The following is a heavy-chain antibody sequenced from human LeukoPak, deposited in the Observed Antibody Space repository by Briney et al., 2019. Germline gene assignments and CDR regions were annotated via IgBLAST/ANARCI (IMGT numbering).Heavy chain of an antibody. Sequence: ASVKVSCKASGYTFTSYYMQWVRQAPGQGLEWMGTISPTGGSTNYAQKLQGRVTMTRDKSTSTVYMELNSLRSEDTAVYYCARVAYYDGSSAGVLDYWGQGTLVTVSS. J-gene: IGHJ4*02. CDR3: ARVAYYDGSSAGVLDY. V-gene: IGHV1-46*04. CDR2: ISPTGGST. D-gene: IGHD3-22*01. CDR1: GYTFTSYY.